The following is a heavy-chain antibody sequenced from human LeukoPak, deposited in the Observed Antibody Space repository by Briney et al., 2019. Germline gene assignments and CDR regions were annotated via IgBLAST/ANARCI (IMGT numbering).Heavy chain of an antibody. CDR3: ARDRPYCSSTSCLDAFDI. V-gene: IGHV1-2*02. D-gene: IGHD2-2*01. J-gene: IGHJ3*02. CDR2: INPNSGGT. CDR1: GYTFTGYY. Sequence: ASVKVSCKASGYTFTGYYMHWVRQAPGQGLEWMGWINPNSGGTNYAQKFQGRVTMTRDTSISTAYMELCRLRSDDTAVYYCARDRPYCSSTSCLDAFDIWGQGTMVTVSS.